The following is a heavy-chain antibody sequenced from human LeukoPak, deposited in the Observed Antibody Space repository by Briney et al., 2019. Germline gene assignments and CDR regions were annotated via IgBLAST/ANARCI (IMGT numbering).Heavy chain of an antibody. CDR1: GGSISSGGYY. J-gene: IGHJ3*02. D-gene: IGHD3-22*01. V-gene: IGHV4-31*03. CDR3: ARSYYDSSGYFYDAFDI. CDR2: IYYSGST. Sequence: PAHTLSLTCTVSGGSISSGGYYWSWIRQHPGKGLEWIGYIYYSGSTYYNPSLKSRVIISVDTSTNPFSLKLSSVTAADTAVYYCARSYYDSSGYFYDAFDIWGQGTMVTVSS.